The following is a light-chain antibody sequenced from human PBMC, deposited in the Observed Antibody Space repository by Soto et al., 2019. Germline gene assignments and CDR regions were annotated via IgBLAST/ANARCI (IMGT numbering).Light chain of an antibody. CDR1: QSVGRW. J-gene: IGKJ4*01. CDR3: QQANGRTPT. CDR2: RAS. Sequence: DIQLTQSPSTLSASVGERATITCRASQSVGRWVAWYQQKPGNAPKLLIYRASSLQSVIPSRFSGSGSGTDFNLTISSQQPEDVATYYGQQANGRTPTFGGGTKVEIK. V-gene: IGKV1-5*03.